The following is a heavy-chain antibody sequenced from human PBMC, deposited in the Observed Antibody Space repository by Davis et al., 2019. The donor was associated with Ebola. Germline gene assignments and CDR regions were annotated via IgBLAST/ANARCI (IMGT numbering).Heavy chain of an antibody. CDR3: ARAIAAAGFPGIDY. Sequence: ASVKVSCKASGYTFTSYGIGWVRQAPGQGLEWMGWISPNRGETNSEQKFQGRVTMTTDTSTTTAYMELRNLTSDDTAVYYCARAIAAAGFPGIDYWGQGTLVTVSS. V-gene: IGHV1-18*01. J-gene: IGHJ4*02. CDR2: ISPNRGET. CDR1: GYTFTSYG. D-gene: IGHD6-13*01.